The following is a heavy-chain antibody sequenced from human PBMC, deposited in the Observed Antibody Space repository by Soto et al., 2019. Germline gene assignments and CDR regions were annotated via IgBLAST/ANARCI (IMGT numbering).Heavy chain of an antibody. CDR1: EFTFSNYA. J-gene: IGHJ2*01. V-gene: IGHV3-23*01. Sequence: GGSLRLSCAASEFTFSNYATSWVRQAPGKGLEWVSAISGGGGDTFYADSVKGRFTISRDNSKNTLYLQMNSLRAEDTAVYYCAKYGGHNAAYFDLWGRGTLVTVSS. CDR2: ISGGGGDT. CDR3: AKYGGHNAAYFDL. D-gene: IGHD3-16*01.